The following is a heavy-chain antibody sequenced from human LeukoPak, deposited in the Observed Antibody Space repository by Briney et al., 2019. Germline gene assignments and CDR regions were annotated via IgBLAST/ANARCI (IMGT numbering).Heavy chain of an antibody. V-gene: IGHV3-23*01. D-gene: IGHD3-3*01. CDR2: ISGTGGST. Sequence: PGGSLRLSCAASGFTFSSYTMSCVRQAPGKGLEWVSAISGTGGSTYYADSVKGRFTISRDNSKNTLYLQLNSLRAEDTALYYCARDPYSDFWSGYSAYFDYWGQGTLVTVSS. CDR1: GFTFSSYT. J-gene: IGHJ4*02. CDR3: ARDPYSDFWSGYSAYFDY.